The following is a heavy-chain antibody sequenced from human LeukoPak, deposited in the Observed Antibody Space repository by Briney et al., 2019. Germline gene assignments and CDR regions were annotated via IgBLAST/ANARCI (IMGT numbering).Heavy chain of an antibody. Sequence: ASETLSLTCTVSGGSITFSSYYWSWIRQPPGKGLEWIGYIYYSGSTNYNPSLKSRVTISVDTSKNQFSLRLSSVTAADTAVYYCARETEKQWHYWGHGTMVTVSS. CDR2: IYYSGST. D-gene: IGHD6-19*01. V-gene: IGHV4-61*01. CDR3: ARETEKQWHY. CDR1: GGSITFSSYY. J-gene: IGHJ3*01.